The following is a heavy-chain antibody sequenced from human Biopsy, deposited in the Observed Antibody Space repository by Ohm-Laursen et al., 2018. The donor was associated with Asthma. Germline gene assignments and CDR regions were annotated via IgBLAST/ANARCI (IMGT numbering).Heavy chain of an antibody. CDR3: ARMISYYHEMRAPFFDY. Sequence: SVKVSCKASGYTVTRYAINWVRQAPGQGLEWMGWINTNTGNPTYAQGFTGRFVFSLDTSVNTAHLQISNLKAEDTAVYYCARMISYYHEMRAPFFDYWGQGTLVTVSS. V-gene: IGHV7-4-1*02. J-gene: IGHJ4*02. CDR2: INTNTGNP. D-gene: IGHD3-22*01. CDR1: GYTVTRYA.